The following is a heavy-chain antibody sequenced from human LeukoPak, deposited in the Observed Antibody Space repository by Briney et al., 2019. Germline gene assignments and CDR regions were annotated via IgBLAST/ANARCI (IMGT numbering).Heavy chain of an antibody. D-gene: IGHD3-9*01. CDR2: IKQDGSEN. CDR1: GFTFSNFW. J-gene: IGHJ4*02. V-gene: IGHV3-7*01. CDR3: AREDILTGYVADLDY. Sequence: PGGSLRLSCAASGFTFSNFWTSWVRQAPGKGLEWVANIKQDGSENYYVDSVRGRFTISRDNAKKSLYLQMNSLRAEDTAVYYCAREDILTGYVADLDYWGQGTEVTVSS.